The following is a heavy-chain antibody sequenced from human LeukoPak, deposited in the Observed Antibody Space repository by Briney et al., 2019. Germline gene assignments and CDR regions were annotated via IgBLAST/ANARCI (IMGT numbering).Heavy chain of an antibody. V-gene: IGHV3-33*01. D-gene: IGHD3-3*01. J-gene: IGHJ6*02. Sequence: PGRSLRLSCAASGFSFSYYGMHWVRQAPGKGLEWLALIWYDGGNKYYADSVKGRFTISRDNFKNTLFLQMNSLRAEDTAVYYCARGGFEWSRAGYYYYGMDVWGQGTTVTVSS. CDR3: ARGGFEWSRAGYYYYGMDV. CDR2: IWYDGGNK. CDR1: GFSFSYYG.